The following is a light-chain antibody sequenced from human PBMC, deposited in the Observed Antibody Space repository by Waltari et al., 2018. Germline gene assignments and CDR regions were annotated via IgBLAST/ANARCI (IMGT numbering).Light chain of an antibody. V-gene: IGKV1-39*01. CDR2: SAY. CDR1: QSIATY. CDR3: QQTYSVPRGGFT. J-gene: IGKJ3*01. Sequence: QFTQSPSSLSASVGERVNVTFWASQSIATYLSWYQQRAGEAPKLLIHSAYTLQSGVPSRFSGSRSGTEFTLTSSSLHPEDSATYYCQQTYSVPRGGFTFGPGTKVEIK.